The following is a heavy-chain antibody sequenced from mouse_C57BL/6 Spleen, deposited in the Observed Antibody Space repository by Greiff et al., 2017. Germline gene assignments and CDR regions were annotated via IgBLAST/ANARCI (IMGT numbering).Heavy chain of an antibody. CDR3: ARQEVLLFDY. D-gene: IGHD2-1*01. J-gene: IGHJ2*01. CDR2: IDPSDSET. V-gene: IGHV1-52*01. CDR1: GYTFTSYW. Sequence: QVQLQQPGAELVRPGSSVKLSCKASGYTFTSYWMHWVKQRPIQGLEWIGNIDPSDSETHYNQKFKGKATLTADKSSSTAYMQLNSLTSEDSAVYFCARQEVLLFDYWGQGTTLTVSS.